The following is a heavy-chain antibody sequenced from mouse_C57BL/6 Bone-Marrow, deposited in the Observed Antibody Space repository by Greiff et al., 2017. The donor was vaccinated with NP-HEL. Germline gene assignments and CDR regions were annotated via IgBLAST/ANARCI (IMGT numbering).Heavy chain of an antibody. V-gene: IGHV1-61*01. CDR2: IYPSDSET. D-gene: IGHD1-1*01. CDR1: GYTFTSYW. Sequence: QVHVKQPGAELVRPGSSVKLSCKASGYTFTSYWMDWVKQRPGQGLEWIGNIYPSDSETHYNQKFKDKATLTVDKSSSTAYMQLSSLTSEDSAVYYCASYGSSFDYWGQGTTLTVSS. J-gene: IGHJ2*01. CDR3: ASYGSSFDY.